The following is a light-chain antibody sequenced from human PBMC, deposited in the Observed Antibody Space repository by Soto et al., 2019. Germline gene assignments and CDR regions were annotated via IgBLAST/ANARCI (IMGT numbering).Light chain of an antibody. Sequence: EIVLTQSPGTLSLSPGERATPSCRASQSVSSSFFAWYQQRPGRAPRLLIFGASIRATDIPDRFSGSGSGTDFTLTISRLEPEDFAVYYCQHYGSSPRGTFGQGTKLEI. V-gene: IGKV3-20*01. CDR3: QHYGSSPRGT. CDR2: GAS. J-gene: IGKJ2*01. CDR1: QSVSSSF.